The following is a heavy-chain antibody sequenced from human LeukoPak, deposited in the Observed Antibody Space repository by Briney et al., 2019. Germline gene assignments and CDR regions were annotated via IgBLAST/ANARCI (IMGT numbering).Heavy chain of an antibody. D-gene: IGHD3-9*01. CDR3: ARANFDWLYASGWYDY. Sequence: GGPLDSSVPASDFTSSSFSMTWVGQAQGKGLEGVSYISSSGSTIYYADSVKGRFTISRDNAKNSLYLQMNSLRAEDTAVYYCARANFDWLYASGWYDYWGQGTLVTVSS. J-gene: IGHJ4*02. V-gene: IGHV3-48*04. CDR1: DFTSSSFS. CDR2: ISSSGSTI.